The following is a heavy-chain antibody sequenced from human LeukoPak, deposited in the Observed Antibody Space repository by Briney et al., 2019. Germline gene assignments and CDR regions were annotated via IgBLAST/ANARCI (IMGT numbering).Heavy chain of an antibody. Sequence: GGSLRLSCVASGLSFSSNYMSWVRQAPGKGLEWVSGISGSGGTTYYADSVKGRFTISRDKSKNTLYLQMDSLRAEDTAVYYCAKDKYCTDGICYFDYWGQGTLVTVSS. CDR2: ISGSGGTT. CDR1: GLSFSSNY. D-gene: IGHD2-8*01. CDR3: AKDKYCTDGICYFDY. J-gene: IGHJ4*02. V-gene: IGHV3-23*01.